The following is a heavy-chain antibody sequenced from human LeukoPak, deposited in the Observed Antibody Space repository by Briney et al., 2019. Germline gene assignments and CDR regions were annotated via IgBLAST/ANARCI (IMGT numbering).Heavy chain of an antibody. V-gene: IGHV3-53*01. CDR1: GFTVSTKY. Sequence: GGSLRLSCAASGFTVSTKYMSWVRQAPGEGLEWVSIIYSGESTYYAESVKGRFIVSRDNSKNTLYLQMNSLRVDDTAVYSCARVGDHYHWYFDLWGRGTLVTVSS. CDR3: ARVGDHYHWYFDL. J-gene: IGHJ2*01. CDR2: IYSGEST. D-gene: IGHD3-10*01.